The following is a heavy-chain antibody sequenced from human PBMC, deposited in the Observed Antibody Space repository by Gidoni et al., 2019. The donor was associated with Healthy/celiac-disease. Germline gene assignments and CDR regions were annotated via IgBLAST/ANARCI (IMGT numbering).Heavy chain of an antibody. CDR2: INPNSGGT. CDR1: GYTFTGYY. CDR3: ARDTETAGSGYYYGMDV. J-gene: IGHJ6*02. V-gene: IGHV1-2*04. D-gene: IGHD3-10*01. Sequence: QVQLVQSGAEVKKPGASVKVSCKASGYTFTGYYMHWVRQAPGQGLEWMGWINPNSGGTNDAQKFQGWVTMTRDTSISTAYMELSRLRSDDTAVYYCARDTETAGSGYYYGMDVWGQGTTVTVSS.